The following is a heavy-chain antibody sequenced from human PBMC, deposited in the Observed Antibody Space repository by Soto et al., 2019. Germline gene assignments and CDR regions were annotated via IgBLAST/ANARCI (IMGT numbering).Heavy chain of an antibody. CDR3: ARDRLMATAGAARYYYGLDV. CDR1: GGSISSAGYY. J-gene: IGHJ6*02. V-gene: IGHV4-31*03. Sequence: SETLSLTCNATGGSISSAGYYWSWIRQHPGKGLEWIGHIYYSGSTYYNPSLKSRLTISVDTSKNQFFLKLTSVTAADTAVYYCARDRLMATAGAARYYYGLDVWGQGTTVTVSS. D-gene: IGHD6-13*01. CDR2: IYYSGST.